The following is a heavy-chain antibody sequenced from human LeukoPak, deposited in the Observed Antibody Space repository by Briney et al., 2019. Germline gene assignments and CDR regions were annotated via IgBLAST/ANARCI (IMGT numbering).Heavy chain of an antibody. CDR2: IQQGGSEK. CDR1: GFTFSSYW. J-gene: IGHJ3*02. D-gene: IGHD1-7*01. Sequence: GGSLRLSCAASGFTFSSYWMTWVRQAPGKGLEWVANIQQGGSEKNYVDSVKGRFTISRDNAKNSLYLQMNSLRAEDTAVYYCARDGRVGTTADAFDIWGQGTMVTVSS. V-gene: IGHV3-7*03. CDR3: ARDGRVGTTADAFDI.